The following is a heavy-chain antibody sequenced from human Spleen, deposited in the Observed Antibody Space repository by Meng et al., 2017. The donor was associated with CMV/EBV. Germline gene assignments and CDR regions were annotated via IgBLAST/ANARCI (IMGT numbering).Heavy chain of an antibody. CDR1: GFTFSSYW. CDR2: INSDGSST. Sequence: GGSLRLSCAASGFTFSSYWMDWVRQAPGKGLVWVSRINSDGSSTSYADSVKGRFTISRDNAKNSLYPQMNSLRAEDTAVYYCARDGVVPAAIQVSYYYYGMDVWGQGTTVTVSS. D-gene: IGHD2-2*02. V-gene: IGHV3-74*01. CDR3: ARDGVVPAAIQVSYYYYGMDV. J-gene: IGHJ6*02.